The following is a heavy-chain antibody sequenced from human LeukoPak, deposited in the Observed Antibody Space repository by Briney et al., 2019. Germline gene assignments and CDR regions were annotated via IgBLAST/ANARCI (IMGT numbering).Heavy chain of an antibody. V-gene: IGHV4-4*07. CDR3: ARMYSGTYGGIDS. J-gene: IGHJ4*02. CDR1: GGSISSYY. Sequence: SETLSLTCTVSGGSISSYYWSWIRQPAGEGLEWIGRICSSGSTNYNPSLKSRVTMSVDTSKNKFSLKLTSVTAADTGVYYCARMYSGTYGGIDSWGQGTLVTVSS. CDR2: ICSSGST. D-gene: IGHD1-26*01.